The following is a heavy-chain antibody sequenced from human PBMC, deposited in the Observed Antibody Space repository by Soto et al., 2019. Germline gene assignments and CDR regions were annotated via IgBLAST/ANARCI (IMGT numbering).Heavy chain of an antibody. CDR3: TTNPLEWLRLIGDYYYYGMDV. V-gene: IGHV1-69*01. J-gene: IGHJ6*02. D-gene: IGHD5-12*01. Sequence: QVQLVQSGAEVKKPGSSVKVSCKASGGTFSSYAISWVRQAPGQGLEWMGGIIPIFGTANYAQKFQGRVTITADESTSTAYMELSSLRSEDTAVYYCTTNPLEWLRLIGDYYYYGMDVWGQGTTVTVSS. CDR1: GGTFSSYA. CDR2: IIPIFGTA.